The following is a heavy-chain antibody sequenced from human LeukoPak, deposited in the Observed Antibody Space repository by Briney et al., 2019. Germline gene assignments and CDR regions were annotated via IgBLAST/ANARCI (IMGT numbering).Heavy chain of an antibody. V-gene: IGHV4-31*03. CDR2: IYYSGRT. CDR1: GGSITSGGYS. D-gene: IGHD3-22*01. Sequence: SQTLSLTCTVSGGSITSGGYSWTWIRQHPGEGLEWIGYIYYSGRTSYNPSLESRVTISVDTSKNQFSLKLSSVTAADTAVYYCARHNYYDSSAYDSWGQGTLVTVSS. CDR3: ARHNYYDSSAYDS. J-gene: IGHJ5*02.